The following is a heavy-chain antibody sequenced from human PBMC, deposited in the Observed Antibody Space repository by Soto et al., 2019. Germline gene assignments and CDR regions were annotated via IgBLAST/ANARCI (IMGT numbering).Heavy chain of an antibody. CDR1: GDSISNSRFY. D-gene: IGHD3-22*01. J-gene: IGHJ5*02. CDR2: IYHTGNA. V-gene: IGHV4-39*01. Sequence: SETLSLTCSVAGDSISNSRFYWAWIRQPPGEGLEWIGSIYHTGNAYYNPSLKSRVTIFVDTSKNQFSLKLTSVTAADTALYYCARDYFDSSDYTTNWFDPWGQGTLVTVS. CDR3: ARDYFDSSDYTTNWFDP.